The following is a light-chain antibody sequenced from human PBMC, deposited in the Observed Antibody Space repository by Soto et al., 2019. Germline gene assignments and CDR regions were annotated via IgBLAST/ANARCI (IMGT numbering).Light chain of an antibody. J-gene: IGLJ3*02. CDR1: SGHSSYA. CDR2: LNSDGSH. Sequence: QSVLTQSPSASASLGASVKLTCTLSSGHSSYAIAWHQQQPEKGPRYLMKLNSDGSHNKGDGIPDRFSGSSAGAERYLTISSLQSEDEADYYCQTWDTGILFGGGTQLTVL. CDR3: QTWDTGIL. V-gene: IGLV4-69*01.